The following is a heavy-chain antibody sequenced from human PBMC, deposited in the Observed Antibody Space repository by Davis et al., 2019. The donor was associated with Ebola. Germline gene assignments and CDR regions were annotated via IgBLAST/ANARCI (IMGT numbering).Heavy chain of an antibody. D-gene: IGHD3-16*01. V-gene: IGHV3-72*01. Sequence: GGSLRLSCAASGFTFSAHYLDWVRQAPGKGLEWVGRSRNRANGYTTEYAASVKGRFTISRDDSKNSVYLQMNSLKTEDTAVYYCARWGGRPDYFDYWGQGTLVTVSS. CDR3: ARWGGRPDYFDY. J-gene: IGHJ4*02. CDR1: GFTFSAHY. CDR2: SRNRANGYTT.